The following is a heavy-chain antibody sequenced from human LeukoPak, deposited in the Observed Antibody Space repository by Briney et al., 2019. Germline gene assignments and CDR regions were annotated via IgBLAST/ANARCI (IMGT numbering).Heavy chain of an antibody. CDR1: GGSISSYY. J-gene: IGHJ4*02. D-gene: IGHD6-19*01. V-gene: IGHV4-4*07. CDR3: ARDGTWYSSGWPYFDY. Sequence: SGTLSLTCTVSGGSISSYYWSWIRQPAGKGLEWIGRIYTSGSTNYNPSLKSRVTMSVDTSKNQFSLKLSSVTAADTAVYYCARDGTWYSSGWPYFDYWGQGTLVTVSS. CDR2: IYTSGST.